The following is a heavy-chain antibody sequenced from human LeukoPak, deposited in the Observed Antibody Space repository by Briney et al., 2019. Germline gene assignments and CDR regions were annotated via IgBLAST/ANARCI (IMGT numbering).Heavy chain of an antibody. CDR1: GFTFSSYG. CDR2: IRYDGSNK. CDR3: AKTVSGSYGPYFDY. V-gene: IGHV3-30*02. Sequence: GGSLRLSCAASGFTFSSYGMHWVRQAPGKGLEWVAFIRYDGSNKYYADSVKGRFTISRDNSKNTLYLQMNSLRAEDTAVYYCAKTVSGSYGPYFDYWGQGTLVTVSS. J-gene: IGHJ4*02. D-gene: IGHD3-10*01.